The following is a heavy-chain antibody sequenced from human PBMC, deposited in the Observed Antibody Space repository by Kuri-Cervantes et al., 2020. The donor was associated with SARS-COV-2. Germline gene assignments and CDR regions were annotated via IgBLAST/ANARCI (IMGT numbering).Heavy chain of an antibody. CDR2: ISFDGNNK. CDR3: ARDFSSRADYWYFDL. J-gene: IGHJ2*01. CDR1: GFTFSSYA. D-gene: IGHD2-2*01. V-gene: IGHV3-30*04. Sequence: GGSLRLSCAASGFTFSSYAMHWVRQAPVKGLEWVAVISFDGNNKYYADSVKGRFTISRDNSKNTLYLQMNSLRAEDTAVYYCARDFSSRADYWYFDLWGRGTLVTVSS.